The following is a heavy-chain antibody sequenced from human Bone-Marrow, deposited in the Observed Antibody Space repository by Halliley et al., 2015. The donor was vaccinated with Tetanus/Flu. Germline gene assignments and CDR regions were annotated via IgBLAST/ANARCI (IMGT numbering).Heavy chain of an antibody. CDR2: IYNSGTT. Sequence: GWVSIIYNSGTTYYADPMRGRFTISRDSSKNTVFLQINRLRAEDTAVYYCARDHGLYGDYGYWGQGTRVTVSS. CDR3: ARDHGLYGDYGY. J-gene: IGHJ4*02. D-gene: IGHD4-17*01. V-gene: IGHV3-53*01.